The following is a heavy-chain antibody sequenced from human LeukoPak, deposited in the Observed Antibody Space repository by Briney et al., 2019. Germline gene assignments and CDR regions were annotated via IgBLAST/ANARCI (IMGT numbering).Heavy chain of an antibody. CDR2: IYHSGST. Sequence: SETLSLTCAVSGGSISSSNWWSWVRQPPGKGLEWIGEIYHSGSTNYNPSLKSRVTISVDKSKNQFSLKLSSVTAADTAVYYCAREGSPYYYGSGKHAFDIWGQGTMVTVSS. D-gene: IGHD3-10*01. J-gene: IGHJ3*02. CDR1: GGSISSSNW. V-gene: IGHV4-4*02. CDR3: AREGSPYYYGSGKHAFDI.